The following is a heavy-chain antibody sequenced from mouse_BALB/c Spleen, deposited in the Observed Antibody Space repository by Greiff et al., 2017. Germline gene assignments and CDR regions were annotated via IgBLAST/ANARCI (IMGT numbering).Heavy chain of an antibody. V-gene: IGHV1S56*01. J-gene: IGHJ2*01. CDR2: IYPGNVNT. Sequence: QVQLQQSGPELVKPGASVRISCKASGYTFTSYYIHWVKQRPGQGLEWIGWIYPGNVNTKYNEKFKGKATLTADKSSSTAYMQLSSLTSEDSAVYFCAREGSPYYRYNGGFDYWGQGTTLTVSS. D-gene: IGHD2-14*01. CDR3: AREGSPYYRYNGGFDY. CDR1: GYTFTSYY.